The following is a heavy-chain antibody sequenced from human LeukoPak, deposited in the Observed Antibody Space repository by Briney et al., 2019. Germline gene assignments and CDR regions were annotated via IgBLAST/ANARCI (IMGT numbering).Heavy chain of an antibody. CDR1: RFTFSSYG. V-gene: IGHV3-23*01. D-gene: IGHD3-10*01. CDR2: ISGGGTNT. Sequence: PGGSLRLSCAASRFTFSSYGMAWVRQAPGKGLEWFSSISGGGTNTYYADSVKGRFTISRDNSKNTLYLQMNRLRAEDTAVYYCAKCVVREVTCHRGSDWGQGTLVTVSS. J-gene: IGHJ4*02. CDR3: AKCVVREVTCHRGSD.